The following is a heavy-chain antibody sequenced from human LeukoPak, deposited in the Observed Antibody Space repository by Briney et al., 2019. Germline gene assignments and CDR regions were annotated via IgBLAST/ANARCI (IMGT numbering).Heavy chain of an antibody. D-gene: IGHD3-22*01. J-gene: IGHJ4*02. CDR2: ISSGSSAI. CDR1: GLTFTTYS. V-gene: IGHV3-21*01. Sequence: PGGSLRLSCEASGLTFTTYSMTWVRQAPGKGLEWVSIISSGSSAIFSADALKGRFTISRDDAKNLLYLDINSLRAEDTAVYCCANSRYDSSGYYGIIGYWGQGTLVTVSS. CDR3: ANSRYDSSGYYGIIGY.